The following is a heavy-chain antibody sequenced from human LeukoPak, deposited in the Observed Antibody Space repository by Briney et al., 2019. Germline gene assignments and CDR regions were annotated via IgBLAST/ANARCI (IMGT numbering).Heavy chain of an antibody. CDR1: GFTYEEYG. CDR3: ARDLGNEGSDWFDP. D-gene: IGHD2-8*01. J-gene: IGHJ5*02. V-gene: IGHV3-20*01. CDR2: INWNGGST. Sequence: GGPLRLSCAASGFTYEEYGMSGVRHAPGKGLEWGSGINWNGGSTGYADSVKGRFTISRDNAKNSLYLQMNSLRAEDTALYHCARDLGNEGSDWFDPWGQGTLVTVSS.